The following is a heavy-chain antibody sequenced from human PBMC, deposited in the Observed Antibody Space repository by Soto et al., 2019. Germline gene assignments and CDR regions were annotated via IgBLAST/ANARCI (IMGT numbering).Heavy chain of an antibody. Sequence: PSETLSLTCAVSGGSISSGGYSWSWIRQPPGKGLEWIGYMYHSGSTYYNPSLKSRVTISVDRSKNQFSLKLSSVTAADTAVYYCARLGGYYQALDHRSQGTLVTVSS. D-gene: IGHD3-3*01. V-gene: IGHV4-30-2*01. CDR3: ARLGGYYQALDH. CDR2: MYHSGST. J-gene: IGHJ4*02. CDR1: GGSISSGGYS.